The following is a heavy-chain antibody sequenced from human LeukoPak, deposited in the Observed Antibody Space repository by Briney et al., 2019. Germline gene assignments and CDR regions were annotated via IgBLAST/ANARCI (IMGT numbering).Heavy chain of an antibody. Sequence: PGGSLRLSCAASGFTFSSYSMNWVRQAPGKGLEWVSSISSSSSYMYYADSVKGRFTISRDNAKNSLYLQMNSLRAEDTAVYYCAREGATAFDYWGQGTLVTVSS. J-gene: IGHJ4*02. D-gene: IGHD1-26*01. CDR2: ISSSSSYM. V-gene: IGHV3-21*01. CDR3: AREGATAFDY. CDR1: GFTFSSYS.